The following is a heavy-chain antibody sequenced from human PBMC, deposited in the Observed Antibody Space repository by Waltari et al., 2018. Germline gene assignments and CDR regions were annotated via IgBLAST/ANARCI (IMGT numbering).Heavy chain of an antibody. J-gene: IGHJ2*01. CDR3: ARDRPYCGGDCYDRRGRPWYFDL. V-gene: IGHV1-2*02. CDR1: GYTFTGYS. CDR2: INPNSGGT. Sequence: QVQLVQSGAEVKKPGASVKVSCKASGYTFTGYSMHWVRQAPGPGLEWMGWINPNSGGTNYAQKFQGRVTMTRDTSISTAYMELSRLRSDDTAVYYCARDRPYCGGDCYDRRGRPWYFDLWGRGTLVTVSS. D-gene: IGHD2-21*01.